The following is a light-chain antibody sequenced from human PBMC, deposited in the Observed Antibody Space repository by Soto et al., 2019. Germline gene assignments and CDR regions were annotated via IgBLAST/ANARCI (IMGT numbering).Light chain of an antibody. CDR3: KQCNSYPWT. J-gene: IGKJ1*01. Sequence: DIHMTQSLSTLSASVGDRVTITCPASEIISKWLAWYQHKPGKAPELLISDASSLESGVPSRFSGSGSGTEFTLTIRSLQPDDFATYYCKQCNSYPWTFGQGTTADIK. V-gene: IGKV1-5*01. CDR1: EIISKW. CDR2: DAS.